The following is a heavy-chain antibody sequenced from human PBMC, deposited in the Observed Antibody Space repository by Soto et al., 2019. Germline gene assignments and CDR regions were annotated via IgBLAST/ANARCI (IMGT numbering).Heavy chain of an antibody. Sequence: QVQLVQSGAEVKKPGSSVKVSCKASGGTFSSYAISWVRQAPGQGLEWMGGIIPIFGTANYAQKFQGRVTITADKSTSTAYMELSSLRSEDTAVYYCARDYCDATDYYYYGMDVWGQGTTVTVSS. CDR2: IIPIFGTA. D-gene: IGHD4-17*01. V-gene: IGHV1-69*06. CDR3: ARDYCDATDYYYYGMDV. J-gene: IGHJ6*02. CDR1: GGTFSSYA.